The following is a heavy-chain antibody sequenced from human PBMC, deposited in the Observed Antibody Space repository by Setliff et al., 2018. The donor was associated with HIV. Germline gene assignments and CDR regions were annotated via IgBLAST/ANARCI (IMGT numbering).Heavy chain of an antibody. J-gene: IGHJ4*02. CDR2: IHSSGST. CDR3: ARDDRCSGGCCYSY. CDR1: GDSITNSFYF. D-gene: IGHD2-15*01. Sequence: PSETLSLTCTVSGDSITNSFYFWAWIRQPPGKKLEWIGYIHSSGSTIYSASLKSRVSISLDTSKNQFSLKLSSVAAADTAVYYCARDDRCSGGCCYSYWGQGALVTVSS. V-gene: IGHV4-61*05.